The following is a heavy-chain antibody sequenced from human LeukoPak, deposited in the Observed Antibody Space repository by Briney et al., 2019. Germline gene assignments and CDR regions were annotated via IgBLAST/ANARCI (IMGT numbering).Heavy chain of an antibody. D-gene: IGHD5-12*01. CDR3: ARGYSDYDLGLYYFDY. CDR2: IYYSGST. Sequence: KTSETLSLTCTVSGGSISSYYWSWIRQPPGKGLEWIGYIYYSGSTNYNPSLKSRVTISVDTSKIQFSLKLSSVTAADTAVYYCARGYSDYDLGLYYFDYWGQGTLVTVSS. V-gene: IGHV4-59*08. J-gene: IGHJ4*02. CDR1: GGSISSYY.